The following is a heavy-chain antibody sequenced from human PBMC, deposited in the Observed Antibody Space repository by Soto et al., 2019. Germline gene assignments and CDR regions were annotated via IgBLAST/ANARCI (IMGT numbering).Heavy chain of an antibody. V-gene: IGHV1-69*01. J-gene: IGHJ6*02. Sequence: QVQLVQSGAEVKKPGSSVKVSCKASGGTFSSYAISWVRQAPGLGLEWMGGIIPISGTANYAQKFQGRVTITADESKSTAYMELSSLRSEDTAVYYCARSQGSSTSLEIYYYYYYGMDVWGQGTTVNVSS. CDR1: GGTFSSYA. CDR2: IIPISGTA. D-gene: IGHD2-2*01. CDR3: ARSQGSSTSLEIYYYYYYGMDV.